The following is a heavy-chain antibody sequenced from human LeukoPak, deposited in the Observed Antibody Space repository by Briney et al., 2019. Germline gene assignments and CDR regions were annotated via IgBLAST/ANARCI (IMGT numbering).Heavy chain of an antibody. CDR1: GDSISSYY. CDR3: VRGGPPTVTRFDY. V-gene: IGHV4-59*01. CDR2: IYYSGST. J-gene: IGHJ4*02. Sequence: SETLSLTCTVSGDSISSYYWSWIRQPPGEGLEWIGYIYYSGSTNYNPSLKSRVTISVDTSKNQFSLKLSSVTAADTAVYYCVRGGPPTVTRFDYWGQGTLVTVSS. D-gene: IGHD4-17*01.